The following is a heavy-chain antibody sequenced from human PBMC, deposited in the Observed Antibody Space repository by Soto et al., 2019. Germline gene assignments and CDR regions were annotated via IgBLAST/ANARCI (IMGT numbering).Heavy chain of an antibody. CDR3: AREAGYSSSAAYYYYGMDV. CDR1: GYTFNTYG. Sequence: ASVKVSCKASGYTFNTYGINWVRQAPGQGLEWMGWISAYNGNTNYAEKVRGRVTMTTDKSTSTAYMELSSLRSEDTAVYYCAREAGYSSSAAYYYYGMDVWGQGTTVTVSS. D-gene: IGHD6-13*01. V-gene: IGHV1-18*01. CDR2: ISAYNGNT. J-gene: IGHJ6*02.